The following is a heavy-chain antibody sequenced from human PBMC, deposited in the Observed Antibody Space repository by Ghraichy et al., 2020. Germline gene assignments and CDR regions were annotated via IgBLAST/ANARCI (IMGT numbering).Heavy chain of an antibody. CDR3: AKESEQYDNDRYFDY. Sequence: GESLNISCAASGFTFSSYAMSWVRQAPGKGLEWVSAISGSGGSTYYADSVKGRFTISRDHSKNTLYLQMNSLRAEDTAVYYCAKESEQYDNDRYFDYWGQGTLVTVSS. J-gene: IGHJ4*02. CDR1: GFTFSSYA. D-gene: IGHD3-22*01. V-gene: IGHV3-23*01. CDR2: ISGSGGST.